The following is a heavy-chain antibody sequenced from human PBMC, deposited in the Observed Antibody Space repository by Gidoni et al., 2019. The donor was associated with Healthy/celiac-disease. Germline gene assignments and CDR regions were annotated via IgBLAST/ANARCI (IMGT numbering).Heavy chain of an antibody. CDR3: ASPVYPYSSGCGD. CDR2: ISSRSSYI. CDR1: GFTFSSHS. V-gene: IGHV3-21*01. Sequence: VQLVESGGGLVKPGGSLRLSCAASGFTFSSHSMNWVRQYPGKGLGWVYSISSRSSYIYYADSVKGRFTISRENAKNSLYLQINSLRAEDTAVYYCASPVYPYSSGCGDWGKGTLVTVSS. D-gene: IGHD6-19*01. J-gene: IGHJ4*02.